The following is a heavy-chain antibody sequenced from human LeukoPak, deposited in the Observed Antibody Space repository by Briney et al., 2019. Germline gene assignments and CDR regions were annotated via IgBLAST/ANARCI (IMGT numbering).Heavy chain of an antibody. J-gene: IGHJ4*02. CDR1: GFTFDDYA. CDR3: AKDIGGDGYNSHFDY. D-gene: IGHD5-24*01. CDR2: ISWNSGSI. V-gene: IGHV3-9*01. Sequence: QSGGSLRLSCAASGFTFDDYAMHWVRQAPGKGLEWVSGISWNSGSIGYADSVKGRFTISRDNAKNSLYLQMNSLRAEDTALYYCAKDIGGDGYNSHFDYWGQGTLVTVSS.